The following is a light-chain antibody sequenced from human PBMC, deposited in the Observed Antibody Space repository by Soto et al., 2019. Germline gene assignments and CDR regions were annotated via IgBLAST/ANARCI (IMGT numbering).Light chain of an antibody. V-gene: IGKV3-15*01. Sequence: ELVMTQSPATLSLSPGERGTLSCRASQSINSNLAWYQQKPGQVPRLIIFRASSRATGLPARFSASGSETDFNLTISSLQSEDFAVYYCQQYNNWPRATFGGGTKVETK. CDR1: QSINSN. J-gene: IGKJ4*01. CDR2: RAS. CDR3: QQYNNWPRAT.